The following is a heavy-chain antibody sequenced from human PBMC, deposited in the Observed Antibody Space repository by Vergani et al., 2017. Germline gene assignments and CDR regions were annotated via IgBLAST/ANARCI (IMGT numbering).Heavy chain of an antibody. D-gene: IGHD3/OR15-3a*01. V-gene: IGHV3-30*04. CDR3: ARPAWTTNGGWFDP. Sequence: QVQLVESGGGVVQPGRSLRLSCAASGFTFSSYAMHWVRQAPGKGLEWVAVISDDGRNKYYADSVKGRFTISRDNSKKTLYLQMNSLRAEDTAVYYCARPAWTTNGGWFDPWGQGTLVTVSS. J-gene: IGHJ5*02. CDR2: ISDDGRNK. CDR1: GFTFSSYA.